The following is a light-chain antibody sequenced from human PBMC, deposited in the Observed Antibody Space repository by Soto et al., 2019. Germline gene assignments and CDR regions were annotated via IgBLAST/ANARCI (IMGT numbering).Light chain of an antibody. J-gene: IGKJ3*01. CDR2: GAS. Sequence: EIVLTQSPGTLSLSPGERATLSCRASQSVSSSYLAWYQQKPGQAPRLLIYGASSRATGIPDRFSGSGSGTDFTITITALEPEDFAVYCCPQYGSSFTFGHGTKVEIK. CDR3: PQYGSSFT. CDR1: QSVSSSY. V-gene: IGKV3-20*01.